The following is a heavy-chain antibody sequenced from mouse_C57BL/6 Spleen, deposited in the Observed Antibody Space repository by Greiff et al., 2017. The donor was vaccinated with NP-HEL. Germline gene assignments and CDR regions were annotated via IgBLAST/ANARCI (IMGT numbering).Heavy chain of an antibody. CDR2: IYPGSGNT. Sequence: VQLQQSGAELVRPGASVKLSCKASGYTFTDYYINWVKQRPGQGLEWIARIYPGSGNTYYNEKFKGKATLTAEKSSSTAYMQLSSLTSEDSAVYVCARGNWDHWYFDVWGTGTTVTVSS. CDR3: ARGNWDHWYFDV. D-gene: IGHD4-1*01. V-gene: IGHV1-76*01. J-gene: IGHJ1*03. CDR1: GYTFTDYY.